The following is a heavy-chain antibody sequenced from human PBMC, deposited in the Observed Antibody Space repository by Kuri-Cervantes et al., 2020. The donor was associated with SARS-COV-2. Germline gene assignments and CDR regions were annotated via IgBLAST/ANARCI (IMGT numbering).Heavy chain of an antibody. CDR2: INSDGSST. V-gene: IGHV3-74*01. D-gene: IGHD3-22*01. CDR3: ARGPSSGYPPPYFDY. Sequence: GESLKISCAASGFTFSSYWMHWVRQAPGKGLVWVSRINSDGSSTSYADSVKGRFTISRDNAKNTLYLQMNSLRAEDTAVYYCARGPSSGYPPPYFDYWGQGTLVTVSS. CDR1: GFTFSSYW. J-gene: IGHJ4*02.